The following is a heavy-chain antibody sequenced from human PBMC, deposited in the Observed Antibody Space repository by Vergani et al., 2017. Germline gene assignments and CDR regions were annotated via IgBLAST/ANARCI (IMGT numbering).Heavy chain of an antibody. Sequence: QVQLQESGPGLVKPSQTLSLTCTVSGDSVISTDYHWGWIRQPPGKGLEWIGSIDYSGSTSYNPSLESRISISFETPKNQFSLRLTSVTAADTAVYYCASTRGACRAAYYHSYDFWGPGTLVAVSS. V-gene: IGHV4-39*01. D-gene: IGHD4/OR15-4a*01. CDR1: GDSVISTDYH. CDR3: ASTRGACRAAYYHSYDF. J-gene: IGHJ4*02. CDR2: IDYSGST.